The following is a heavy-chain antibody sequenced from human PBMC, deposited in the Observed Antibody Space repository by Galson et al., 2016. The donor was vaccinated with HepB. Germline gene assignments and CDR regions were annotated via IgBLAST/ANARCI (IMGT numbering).Heavy chain of an antibody. V-gene: IGHV3-23*01. Sequence: SLRLSCAASGFTFSIHAMSWVRQAPGKGLEWVSSITSSGGSIYYADSVKGRFTISRDNTKGTVYLHMNSLRDEDTAVYYCTREANDAFDIWGQGTMVTVSS. CDR3: TREANDAFDI. J-gene: IGHJ3*02. CDR2: ITSSGGSI. CDR1: GFTFSIHA.